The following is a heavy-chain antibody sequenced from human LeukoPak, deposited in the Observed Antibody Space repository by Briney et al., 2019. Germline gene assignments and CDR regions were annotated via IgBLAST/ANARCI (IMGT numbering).Heavy chain of an antibody. CDR3: GRAGSSGTYYYHMDV. D-gene: IGHD3-10*01. CDR2: ISAYNGNT. CDR1: GYTFTSYG. V-gene: IGHV1-18*01. J-gene: IGHJ6*03. Sequence: GASVKVSCKASGYTFTSYGISWVRQAPGQGLEWMGWISAYNGNTNYAQKLQGRVTMTRNNSINTAYMELSSLTSEDTAVYYCGRAGSSGTYYYHMDVWGKGTTVTVSS.